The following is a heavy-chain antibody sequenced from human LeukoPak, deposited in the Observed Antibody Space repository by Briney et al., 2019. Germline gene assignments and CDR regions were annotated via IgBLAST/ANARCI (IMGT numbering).Heavy chain of an antibody. CDR2: IYYSGST. Sequence: SEPLSLTCTVSGGSISSYYWSWIRQPPGKGLEWIGYIYYSGSTNYNPSLKSRVTISVDTSKNQFSLKLSSVTAADTAVYYCARRRYFDYWGQGTLVTVSS. V-gene: IGHV4-59*08. CDR1: GGSISSYY. J-gene: IGHJ4*02. CDR3: ARRRYFDY.